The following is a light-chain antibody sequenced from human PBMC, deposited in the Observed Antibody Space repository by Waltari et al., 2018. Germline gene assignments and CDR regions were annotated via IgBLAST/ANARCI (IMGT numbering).Light chain of an antibody. Sequence: DLQMPQSPSTLSASFGTSDTIPCRASPSINSWLAWYQQKPGKAPKLLNYKASTLKSGVPSRFSGSGSGTEFTLTISSLQPDDVAIYYCQQYNSYSGYTFGQGTKLEIK. CDR1: PSINSW. CDR2: KAS. J-gene: IGKJ2*01. V-gene: IGKV1-5*03. CDR3: QQYNSYSGYT.